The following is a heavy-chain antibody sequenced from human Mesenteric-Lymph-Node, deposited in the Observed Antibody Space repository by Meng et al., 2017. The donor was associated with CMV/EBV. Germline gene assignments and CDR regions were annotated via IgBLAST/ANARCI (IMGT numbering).Heavy chain of an antibody. Sequence: SLKISCAASGFTFSSYAMHWVRQAPGKGLEWVAVISYDGSNKYYADSVKGRFTISRDNSKNTLYLQMNSLRAEDTAVYYCAREWGTVRFLEWLPYQSGYYYGMDVWGQGTTVTVSS. V-gene: IGHV3-30*04. D-gene: IGHD3-3*01. J-gene: IGHJ6*02. CDR2: ISYDGSNK. CDR1: GFTFSSYA. CDR3: AREWGTVRFLEWLPYQSGYYYGMDV.